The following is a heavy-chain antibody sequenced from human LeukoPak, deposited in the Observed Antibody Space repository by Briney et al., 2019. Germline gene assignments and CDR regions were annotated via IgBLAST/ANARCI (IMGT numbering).Heavy chain of an antibody. CDR2: ISGSGNTI. V-gene: IGHV3-48*03. Sequence: PGGSLRLSCVVSGFMFRSYEMNWVRQAPGKGLEWVSHISGSGNTIFYADSVKGRFTISRDNAKNSLYLQMNSLRAEDTALYYCAKASYYYDSSGYYYHDAFDIWGQGTMVTVSS. CDR1: GFMFRSYE. J-gene: IGHJ3*02. D-gene: IGHD3-22*01. CDR3: AKASYYYDSSGYYYHDAFDI.